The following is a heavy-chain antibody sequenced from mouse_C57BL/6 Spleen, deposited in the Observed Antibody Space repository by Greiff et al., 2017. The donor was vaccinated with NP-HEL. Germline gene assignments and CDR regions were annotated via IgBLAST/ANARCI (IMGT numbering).Heavy chain of an antibody. CDR2: IRNKANGYTT. CDR3: ARYSYADY. CDR1: GFTFTDYY. V-gene: IGHV7-3*01. J-gene: IGHJ2*01. Sequence: EVKLVESGGGLVQPGGSLSLSCAASGFTFTDYYMSWVRQPPGQALEWLGFIRNKANGYTTEYIASVKGRFTISRDNSQSILYLQINALRAEDSATYYCARYSYADYWGQGTTLTVSS. D-gene: IGHD1-1*01.